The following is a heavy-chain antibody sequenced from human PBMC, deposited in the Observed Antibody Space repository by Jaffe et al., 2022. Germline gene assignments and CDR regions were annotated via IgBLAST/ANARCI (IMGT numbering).Heavy chain of an antibody. Sequence: QVQLQESGPGLVKPSGTLSLTCAVSGGSISSSNWWSWVRQPPGKGLEWIGEIYHSGSTNYNPSLKSRVTISVDKSKNQFSLKLSSVTAADTAVYYCARDGDVLRYFDWLSGCYMDVWGKGTTVTVSS. D-gene: IGHD3-9*01. CDR1: GGSISSSNW. CDR2: IYHSGST. J-gene: IGHJ6*03. CDR3: ARDGDVLRYFDWLSGCYMDV. V-gene: IGHV4-4*02.